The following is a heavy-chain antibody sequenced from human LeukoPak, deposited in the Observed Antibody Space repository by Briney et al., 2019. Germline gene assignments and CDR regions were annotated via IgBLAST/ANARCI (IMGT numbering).Heavy chain of an antibody. CDR3: ARAQTGATPYFFDV. CDR1: GFIFSSYA. D-gene: IGHD1-7*01. V-gene: IGHV3-64*01. Sequence: PGGSVRLSCAASGFIFSSYAMYWVRQAPGNGLEYVSRIDSNGGSSFYANSVKGRFTIYRDNFKNTLYLQVGSLRGEDMAVYYCARAQTGATPYFFDVWGQGTLVTVSS. J-gene: IGHJ4*02. CDR2: IDSNGGSS.